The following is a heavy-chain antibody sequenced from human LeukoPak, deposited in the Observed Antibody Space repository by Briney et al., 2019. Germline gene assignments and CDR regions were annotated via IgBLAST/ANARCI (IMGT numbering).Heavy chain of an antibody. J-gene: IGHJ4*02. CDR1: GGSINSYY. CDR2: IYYSGST. V-gene: IGHV4-59*08. CDR3: ARSRSSSSLLDFDY. D-gene: IGHD6-13*01. Sequence: SETLSLTCTVSGGSINSYYWSWIRQPPGKGLEWIGYIYYSGSTNYNPSLKSRVTISVDTSKNQFSLKLNSVTAADTAVYYCARSRSSSSLLDFDYWGQGTLVTVSS.